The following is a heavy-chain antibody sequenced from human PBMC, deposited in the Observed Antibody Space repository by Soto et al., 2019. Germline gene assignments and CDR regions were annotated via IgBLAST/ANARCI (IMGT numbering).Heavy chain of an antibody. J-gene: IGHJ4*02. D-gene: IGHD5-12*01. V-gene: IGHV1-69*13. CDR3: ADSRDGYNKYFDY. CDR2: IIPIFGTA. Sequence: ASVKVSCKASGGTFSSYAISWVRQAPGQGLEWMGGIIPIFGTANYAQKFQGRVTITADESTSTAYMELSSLRSEDTAVYYCADSRDGYNKYFDYWGQGTLVTVS. CDR1: GGTFSSYA.